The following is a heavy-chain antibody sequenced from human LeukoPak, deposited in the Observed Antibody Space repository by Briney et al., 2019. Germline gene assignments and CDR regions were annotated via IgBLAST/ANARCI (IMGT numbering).Heavy chain of an antibody. J-gene: IGHJ4*02. CDR2: IGVGGGGST. Sequence: GGSLRLSCAVSGFTFSSYAISWVRQAPGKGLEWVAAIGVGGGGSTYYADSVKGRLTISRDNSKSSVYLQMNSLRAEDTAMYYCARRKVAAGASGPPDYWGQGTLVTFSS. D-gene: IGHD6-13*01. V-gene: IGHV3-23*01. CDR3: ARRKVAAGASGPPDY. CDR1: GFTFSSYA.